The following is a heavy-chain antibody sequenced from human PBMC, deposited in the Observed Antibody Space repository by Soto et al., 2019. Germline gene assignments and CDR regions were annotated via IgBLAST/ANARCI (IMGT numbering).Heavy chain of an antibody. V-gene: IGHV1-18*01. CDR2: ISAYNGNT. D-gene: IGHD5-12*01. J-gene: IGHJ5*02. CDR3: AGGVATQRKGWFDP. CDR1: GYTFTSYG. Sequence: GAAVKVSCKACGYTFTSYGISWVRQAPGQGLEWMGWISAYNGNTNYAQKLQGRVTMTTDTSTSTAYMELRSLRSDDTAVYYCAGGVATQRKGWFDPWGQGTLVTVSS.